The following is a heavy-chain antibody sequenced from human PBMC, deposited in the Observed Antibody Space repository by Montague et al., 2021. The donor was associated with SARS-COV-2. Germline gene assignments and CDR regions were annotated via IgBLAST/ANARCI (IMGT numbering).Heavy chain of an antibody. J-gene: IGHJ4*02. V-gene: IGHV5-10-1*01. CDR1: GYSFTTYW. CDR3: ATPDY. Sequence: QSGAEVKKPGESLRISCKGSGYSFTTYWINWVRQMPGKGLEWMGKIYPSDSNTNYSPSFQGHVTISVDRSISTAYLQWRSLKASDTAMYYCATPDYWGQGTLVTVSS. CDR2: IYPSDSNT.